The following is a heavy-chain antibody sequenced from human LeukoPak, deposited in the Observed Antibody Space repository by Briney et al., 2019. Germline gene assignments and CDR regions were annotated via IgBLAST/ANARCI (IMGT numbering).Heavy chain of an antibody. V-gene: IGHV4-59*01. CDR1: GGSISSYC. Sequence: TSETLSLTCTASGGSISSYCWSWIRQPPGKGLEWIGYIYYSGSTNYNPSLKSRVTISVDTSKNQFSLKLSSVTAADTAVYYCARAIAAAADFDYWGQGTLVTVSS. D-gene: IGHD6-13*01. CDR3: ARAIAAAADFDY. J-gene: IGHJ4*02. CDR2: IYYSGST.